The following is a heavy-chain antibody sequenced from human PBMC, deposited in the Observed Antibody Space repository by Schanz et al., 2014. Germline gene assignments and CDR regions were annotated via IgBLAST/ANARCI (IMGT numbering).Heavy chain of an antibody. Sequence: EVQLVESGGGLLQPGGSLRLSCAVSGFTVNTNYMSWVRQAPGKGLEWISSMYINSGSTQYADSVRGRFTISRDNSKNTLYLQMNSLRTEDTAVYYCAKAPYADYGYFHYWGQGTLVPVSS. D-gene: IGHD4-17*01. CDR3: AKAPYADYGYFHY. V-gene: IGHV3-66*03. J-gene: IGHJ4*02. CDR1: GFTVNTNY. CDR2: MYINSGST.